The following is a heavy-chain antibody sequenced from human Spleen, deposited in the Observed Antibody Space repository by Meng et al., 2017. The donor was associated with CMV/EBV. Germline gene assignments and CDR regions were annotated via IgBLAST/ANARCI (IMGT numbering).Heavy chain of an antibody. J-gene: IGHJ3*02. CDR2: IYRSGST. CDR3: ARISGGTPVNAFDI. CDR1: GGSISSSSYY. D-gene: IGHD3-10*01. Sequence: SETLSLTCTVSGGSISSSSYYWGWIRQPPGKGLEWIGTIYRSGSTYSNPSLKSRVSISVDTSKNQFSLNLTSLTAADTAVYYCARISGGTPVNAFDIWGQGAMVTVSS. V-gene: IGHV4-39*07.